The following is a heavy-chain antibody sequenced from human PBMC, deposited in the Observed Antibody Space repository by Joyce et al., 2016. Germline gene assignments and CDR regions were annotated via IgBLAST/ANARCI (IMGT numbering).Heavy chain of an antibody. V-gene: IGHV3-23*01. J-gene: IGHJ4*02. CDR1: GYIFNGYA. CDR3: ARDKARGMARPGRAPLGALDF. D-gene: IGHD1-26*01. Sequence: EVQLLESGGGLVQPGGSLRLSCAASGYIFNGYAINWVRQAPGKGLEWVSAISGAARGTYYAGSVKGRFAISRDMSTNTVYLQMDNLRVEDTARYFCARDKARGMARPGRAPLGALDFWGQGILVIVSS. CDR2: ISGAARGT.